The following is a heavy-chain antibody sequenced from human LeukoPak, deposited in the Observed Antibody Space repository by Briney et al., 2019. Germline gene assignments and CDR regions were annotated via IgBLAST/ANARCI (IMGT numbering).Heavy chain of an antibody. V-gene: IGHV3-33*01. CDR2: IWYDGSNK. Sequence: GGSLRLSCEVSGFTFTSYGMLWVRQAPGKGLEWVADIWYDGSNKYYADSVKGRFTISRDNSKNTVFLQMTSLRADDTAVYYCARAYSGYSSRGFDYWGQGTLVSVSS. CDR1: GFTFTSYG. J-gene: IGHJ4*02. D-gene: IGHD5-12*01. CDR3: ARAYSGYSSRGFDY.